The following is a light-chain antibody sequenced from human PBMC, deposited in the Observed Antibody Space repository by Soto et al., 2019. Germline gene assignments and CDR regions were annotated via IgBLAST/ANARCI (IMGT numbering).Light chain of an antibody. CDR1: SSDVGGYNY. Sequence: QSALTQPASVSGSPGQSITISCTGTSSDVGGYNYVSWCQQHPGKAPKLMIYDVSNRPSGVSDRFSGSKSGNTASLTISGLQAEDEADYYCSSYTTSNTLDVFGTGTKLTVL. CDR2: DVS. V-gene: IGLV2-14*03. CDR3: SSYTTSNTLDV. J-gene: IGLJ1*01.